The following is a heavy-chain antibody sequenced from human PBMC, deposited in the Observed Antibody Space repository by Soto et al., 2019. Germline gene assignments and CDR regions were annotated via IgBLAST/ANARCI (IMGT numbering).Heavy chain of an antibody. V-gene: IGHV1-69*13. CDR3: ARAGYYYGSGSYYDSFWFDP. D-gene: IGHD3-10*01. J-gene: IGHJ5*02. CDR1: GGTFSSYA. CDR2: IIPIFGTA. Sequence: ASVKVSCKASGGTFSSYAISWVRQAPGQGLGWMGGIIPIFGTANYAQKFQGRVTITADESTSTAYMELSSLRSEDTAVYYCARAGYYYGSGSYYDSFWFDPWGQGTLVTVSS.